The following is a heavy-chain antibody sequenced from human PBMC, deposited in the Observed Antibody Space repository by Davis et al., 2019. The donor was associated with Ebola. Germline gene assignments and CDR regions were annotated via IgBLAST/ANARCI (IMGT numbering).Heavy chain of an antibody. V-gene: IGHV3-23*01. CDR1: GFTFSSFA. Sequence: GESLKISCSASGFTFSSFAMSWVRQAPGKGLEWVSTITSSGGSTYYADSVKGRFSVSRDSSRSTLSLQMNSLRDEDTAVYYCARGAGATVVTPGYFDYWGQGTLVTVSS. J-gene: IGHJ4*02. D-gene: IGHD4-23*01. CDR3: ARGAGATVVTPGYFDY. CDR2: ITSSGGST.